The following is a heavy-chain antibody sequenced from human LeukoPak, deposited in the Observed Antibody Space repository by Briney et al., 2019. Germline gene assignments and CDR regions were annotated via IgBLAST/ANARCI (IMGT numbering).Heavy chain of an antibody. D-gene: IGHD6-19*01. CDR2: FDPENGET. CDR3: ATAANVAGTEYDY. V-gene: IGHV1-24*01. J-gene: IGHJ4*02. CDR1: GYTLTELS. Sequence: VKVSCKVSGYTLTELSMHWVRQAPGKGLEWMGGFDPENGETIYAQKFQGRVTMTEDTSTDTAYMELSSLRSEDTAVYYCATAANVAGTEYDYWGQGTLVTVSS.